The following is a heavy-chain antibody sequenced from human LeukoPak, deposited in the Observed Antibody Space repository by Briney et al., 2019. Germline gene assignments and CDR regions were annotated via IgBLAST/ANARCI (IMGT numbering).Heavy chain of an antibody. CDR2: IYYSGST. CDR1: GGSIGSYY. J-gene: IGHJ2*01. CDR3: ARVVATAPHYWYFDL. D-gene: IGHD5-12*01. Sequence: SETLSLTCTVSGGSIGSYYWSWIRQPPGKGLEWIGYIYYSGSTNYNPSLKSRVTISVDTSKNQFSLKLSSVTAADTAVYYCARVVATAPHYWYFDLWGRGTLVTVSS. V-gene: IGHV4-59*01.